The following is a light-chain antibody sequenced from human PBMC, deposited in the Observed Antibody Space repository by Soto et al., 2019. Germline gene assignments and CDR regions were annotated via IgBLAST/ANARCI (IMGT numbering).Light chain of an antibody. Sequence: QPDLTQPASVSGSPGQSITISCTGTSSDVGGYNYVSWYQQHPGKAPKLMIYDVSNRPSGVSNRFSGSKSGNTASLTISGLQAEDEADYYCSSYTSSSTLEVFGTGTRSPS. CDR3: SSYTSSSTLEV. CDR2: DVS. J-gene: IGLJ1*01. CDR1: SSDVGGYNY. V-gene: IGLV2-14*01.